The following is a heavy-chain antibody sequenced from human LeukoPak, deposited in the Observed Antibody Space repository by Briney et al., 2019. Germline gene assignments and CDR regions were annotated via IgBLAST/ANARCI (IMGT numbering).Heavy chain of an antibody. CDR1: GFRFTIFA. V-gene: IGHV3-64D*09. CDR3: VKDRWVDY. J-gene: IGHJ4*02. Sequence: GGALDPSFSTPGFRFTIFAMHWGRPAPGKGLEYVSSISSDGGKTYYPDSVKARFTISRDNSKSTLYLQMSSLRTEDTAIYYCVKDRWVDYWGQGTLVTVSS. D-gene: IGHD4-23*01. CDR2: ISSDGGKT.